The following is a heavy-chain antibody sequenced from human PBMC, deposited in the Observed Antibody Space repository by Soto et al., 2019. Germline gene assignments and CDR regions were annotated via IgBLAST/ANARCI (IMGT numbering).Heavy chain of an antibody. Sequence: QMLESGGGLVQPGGSLRLSCAASGFTFGNYVVTWVRQAPGRGLEWVSAISASGGGTFYADSVGGRFTISRDNYKNTLYLEMNSLRAEDTALYFCAKDPNGDYLGAFDCWGRGTMVIVSS. CDR1: GFTFGNYV. V-gene: IGHV3-23*01. J-gene: IGHJ3*01. CDR2: ISASGGGT. D-gene: IGHD4-17*01. CDR3: AKDPNGDYLGAFDC.